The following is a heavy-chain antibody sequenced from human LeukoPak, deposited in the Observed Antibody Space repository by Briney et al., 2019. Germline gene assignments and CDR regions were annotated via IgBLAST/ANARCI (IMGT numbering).Heavy chain of an antibody. V-gene: IGHV4-39*07. CDR3: ARGYYCSGGSCLFDY. CDR2: IYYSGST. CDR1: GGSISSSSYL. J-gene: IGHJ4*02. Sequence: SETLSLTCTVSGGSISSSSYLWGWIRQPPGKGLEWIGNIYYSGSTYYNPSLKSRVTISVDTSKNQFSLKLSSVTAADTAVYYCARGYYCSGGSCLFDYWGQGTLVTVSS. D-gene: IGHD2-15*01.